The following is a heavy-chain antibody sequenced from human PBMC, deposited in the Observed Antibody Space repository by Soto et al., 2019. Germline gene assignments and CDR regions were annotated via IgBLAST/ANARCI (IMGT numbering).Heavy chain of an antibody. J-gene: IGHJ6*02. CDR2: INAGNGNT. Sequence: QVQLVQSGAEVKKPGASVKVSCKASGYTFTSYAMHWVRQAPGQRLEWMGWINAGNGNTKYSQKFQGRVTITRDTSASTAYMELSSLRSEDTAVYYCAREKVYFGVVPTGYYGMDVWGQGTTVTVSS. D-gene: IGHD3-3*01. CDR3: AREKVYFGVVPTGYYGMDV. CDR1: GYTFTSYA. V-gene: IGHV1-3*01.